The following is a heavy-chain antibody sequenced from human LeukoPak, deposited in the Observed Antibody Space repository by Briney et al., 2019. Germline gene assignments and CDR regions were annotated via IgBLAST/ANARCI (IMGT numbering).Heavy chain of an antibody. Sequence: KTSETLSLTCTVSGASISNYQWSWIRQTAGKRLEWIGHIDSSGGTYYNPSLKSGVTMSVGTSKNQVFVKLTSVTAADTAVYYCVRDGYSTAWGYYSDSWGQGILVTVSS. CDR2: IDSSGGT. V-gene: IGHV4-4*07. J-gene: IGHJ4*02. CDR3: VRDGYSTAWGYYSDS. CDR1: GASISNYQ. D-gene: IGHD4-11*01.